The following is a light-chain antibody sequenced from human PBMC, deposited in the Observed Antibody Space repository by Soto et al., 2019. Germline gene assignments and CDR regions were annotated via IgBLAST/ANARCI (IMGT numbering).Light chain of an antibody. CDR2: DVS. CDR1: SSDVGGYNY. Sequence: QSALTQPASVSGSPGQSIATSCTGTSSDVGGYNYVSWYQQHPGKAPKLMIYDVSNRPSGVSNRFSGSKSGNTASLTISGLQAEDAADYYCSSYTSSRTRVFGAGTKVTVL. J-gene: IGLJ1*01. V-gene: IGLV2-14*01. CDR3: SSYTSSRTRV.